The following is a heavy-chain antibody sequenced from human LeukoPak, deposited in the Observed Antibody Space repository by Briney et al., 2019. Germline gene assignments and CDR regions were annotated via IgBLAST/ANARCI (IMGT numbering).Heavy chain of an antibody. Sequence: GGSLRLSCAASGFTFSTYWMSWVRQAPGKGLEWVANIKQDGSEKYYVDSVKGRFTISRDNAKNSLYLQMGGLTAEDTAVYYCTRDLWLAANVYWGQGTLVTVSS. J-gene: IGHJ4*02. V-gene: IGHV3-7*01. CDR1: GFTFSTYW. CDR3: TRDLWLAANVY. CDR2: IKQDGSEK. D-gene: IGHD6-19*01.